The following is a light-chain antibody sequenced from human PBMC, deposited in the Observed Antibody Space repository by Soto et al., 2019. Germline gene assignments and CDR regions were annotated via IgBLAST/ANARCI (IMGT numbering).Light chain of an antibody. CDR2: WAS. J-gene: IGKJ1*01. Sequence: DIVMTQSPDSLAVSLGERATINCKSSQSVLDRSNSKNYLAWYHQKPGQPPKLLIYWASTRASGVPARFSGSGSGTDFTLTISSLQAEDVAVYYCHQSYSTPLTFGQGTKVEIK. CDR1: QSVLDRSNSKNY. CDR3: HQSYSTPLT. V-gene: IGKV4-1*01.